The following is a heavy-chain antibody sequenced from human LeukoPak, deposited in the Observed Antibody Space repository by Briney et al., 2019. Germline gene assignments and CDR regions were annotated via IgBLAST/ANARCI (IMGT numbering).Heavy chain of an antibody. CDR2: VFDSGGT. V-gene: IGHV4-59*01. CDR3: ARGYSSSWNYFDY. Sequence: TSETLSLTCTVSGGSISNYWWSWIRQPPGKGLEWIGYVFDSGGTNYNPSLKSRVTMSVDTSKKLFSLKLSSVTAADTAVYYCARGYSSSWNYFDYWGQGTLVTPSA. CDR1: GGSISNYW. J-gene: IGHJ4*02. D-gene: IGHD6-13*01.